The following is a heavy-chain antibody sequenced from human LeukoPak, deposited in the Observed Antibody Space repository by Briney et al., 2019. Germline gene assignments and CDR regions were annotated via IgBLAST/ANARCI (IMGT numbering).Heavy chain of an antibody. CDR2: LSADGSGP. CDR1: GFTFNDYA. J-gene: IGHJ4*02. Sequence: GGSLRLSCTAAGFTFNDYAMSWVRHAPGKGLEWVSSLSADGSGPSYADSVKGRVTISRDNSRNTLSLQMNSPRAEDTAVYYCAKWWRLQTIFDYRGQGTLVTVSS. V-gene: IGHV3-23*01. D-gene: IGHD2-15*01. CDR3: AKWWRLQTIFDY.